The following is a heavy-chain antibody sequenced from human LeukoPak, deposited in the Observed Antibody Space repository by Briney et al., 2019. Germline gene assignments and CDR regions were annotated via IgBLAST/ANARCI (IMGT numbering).Heavy chain of an antibody. D-gene: IGHD3-3*01. CDR3: TTVGFWSDFDY. Sequence: GGSLRLSCAASGFPFSNAWMNSVRQAPGKGLEWDGRIKRKTDVGTTDYAAPVQGRFTISRDDSRNTLYLQMNSLKTEDTAVYYCTTVGFWSDFDYWGQGTLVTVSS. CDR1: GFPFSNAW. CDR2: IKRKTDVGTT. J-gene: IGHJ4*02. V-gene: IGHV3-15*07.